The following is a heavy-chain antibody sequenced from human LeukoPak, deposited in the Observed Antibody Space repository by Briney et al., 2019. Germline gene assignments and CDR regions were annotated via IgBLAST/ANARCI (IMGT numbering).Heavy chain of an antibody. CDR1: GFTFSSYA. J-gene: IGHJ4*02. CDR2: ISGSGGST. Sequence: GGSLRLSCAASGFTFSSYAMSWVRQAPGKGLEWVSVISGSGGSTHYADSVKGRFTISRDNSKNTLYLQMNSLRAEDTAVYYCAKDPTSCGAGGYDYWGQGTLVTVSS. D-gene: IGHD2/OR15-2a*01. V-gene: IGHV3-23*01. CDR3: AKDPTSCGAGGYDY.